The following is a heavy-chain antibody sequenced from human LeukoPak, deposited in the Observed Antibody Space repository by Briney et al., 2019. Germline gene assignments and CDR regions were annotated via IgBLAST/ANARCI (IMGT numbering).Heavy chain of an antibody. V-gene: IGHV4-38-2*02. J-gene: IGHJ6*03. Sequence: SETLSLTCTVSGYSISSGYYWGWIRQPPGKGLEWIRSIYHSGSTYYNPSLKSRVTISVDTSKNQFSLKLSSVTAADTAVYYCARLAGHYYYYYMDVWGKGTTVTVSS. CDR1: GYSISSGYY. CDR2: IYHSGST. D-gene: IGHD3-3*02. CDR3: ARLAGHYYYYYMDV.